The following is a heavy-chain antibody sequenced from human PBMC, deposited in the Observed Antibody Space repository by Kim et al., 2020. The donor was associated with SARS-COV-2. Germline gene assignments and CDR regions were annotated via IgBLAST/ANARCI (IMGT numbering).Heavy chain of an antibody. CDR3: ARVGLEYNCFDP. D-gene: IGHD1-1*01. J-gene: IGHJ5*02. V-gene: IGHV4-31*02. Sequence: YYNPSLKSRVTISVDTSKNQFSLKLSSVTAADTAVYYCARVGLEYNCFDPWGQGTLVTVSS.